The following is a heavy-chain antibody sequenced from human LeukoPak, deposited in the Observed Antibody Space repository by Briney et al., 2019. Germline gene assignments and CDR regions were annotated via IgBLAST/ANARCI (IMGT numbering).Heavy chain of an antibody. CDR1: GFTFSSYA. V-gene: IGHV3-23*01. J-gene: IGHJ4*02. CDR3: AKYFESQGDYFDY. CDR2: ISGSGGST. D-gene: IGHD2/OR15-2a*01. Sequence: GRSLRLSCAASGFTFSSYAMSWVRQAPGKGLEWVSAISGSGGSTYYADSVKGRFTISRDNSKNTLYLQMNSLRAEDTAVYYCAKYFESQGDYFDYWGQGTLVTVSS.